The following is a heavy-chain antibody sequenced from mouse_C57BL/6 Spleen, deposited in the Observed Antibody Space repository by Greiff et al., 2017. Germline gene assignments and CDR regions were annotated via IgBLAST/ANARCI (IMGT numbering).Heavy chain of an antibody. CDR2: ISSGSSTI. CDR3: ARHDGYYVGAMDY. D-gene: IGHD2-3*01. J-gene: IGHJ4*01. CDR1: GFTFSDYG. Sequence: EVQRVESGGGLVKPGGSLKFSCAASGFTFSDYGMHWVRQAPEKGLEWVAYISSGSSTIYYADTVKGRFTISRDNAKNTLFLQMTSLRSEDTAMYYCARHDGYYVGAMDYWGQGTSVTVSS. V-gene: IGHV5-17*01.